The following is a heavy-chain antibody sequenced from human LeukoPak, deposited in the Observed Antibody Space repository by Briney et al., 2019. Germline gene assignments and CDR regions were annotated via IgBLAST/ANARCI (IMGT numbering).Heavy chain of an antibody. V-gene: IGHV3-53*01. Sequence: GGSLRLSCAASGFTVSSNYMSWVRQAPGKGLEWVSVIYSGGSTYYADSVKGRFTISRDNSKNTLYLQMNSLRAEDTAVYYCAKRPSAVAPYYYYGMDVWGQGTTVTVSS. CDR3: AKRPSAVAPYYYYGMDV. D-gene: IGHD6-19*01. CDR2: IYSGGST. CDR1: GFTVSSNY. J-gene: IGHJ6*02.